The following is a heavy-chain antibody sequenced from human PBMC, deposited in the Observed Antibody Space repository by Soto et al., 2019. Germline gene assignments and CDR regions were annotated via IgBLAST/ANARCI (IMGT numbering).Heavy chain of an antibody. CDR3: AHIPNYYQYDWFDP. J-gene: IGHJ5*02. V-gene: IGHV2-5*02. D-gene: IGHD3-16*01. Sequence: QITLKESGPTLVKPTQTLTLTCTFSGFSLTTRGVGVGWIRQPPGKALECLALIYWDDDERYSPSLQSRRSITKDTYKNQVVLTMTNVDPVDTATYYCAHIPNYYQYDWFDPWGQGSLVSVSS. CDR1: GFSLTTRGVG. CDR2: IYWDDDE.